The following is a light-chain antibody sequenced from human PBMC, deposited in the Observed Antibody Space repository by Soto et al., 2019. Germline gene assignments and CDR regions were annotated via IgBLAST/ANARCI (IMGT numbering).Light chain of an antibody. CDR1: QTISSW. J-gene: IGKJ1*01. Sequence: DIQMTQSPSTLSGSVGDRVTITCRASQTISSWLAWYQQKPGKAPKLLIYKASTLQSGVPSTFSGSGSGTEFTLTISSMQHDDFSSYYCQQYFRYPWTFGQGTKVDIK. CDR2: KAS. V-gene: IGKV1-5*03. CDR3: QQYFRYPWT.